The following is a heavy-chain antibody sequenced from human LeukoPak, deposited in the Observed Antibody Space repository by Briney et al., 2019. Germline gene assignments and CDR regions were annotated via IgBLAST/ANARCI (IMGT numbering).Heavy chain of an antibody. Sequence: GGSLRLSCAASGFTFSSFAMHWVRQAPGKGLEWVAFIRNDGSTTYYADSVKGRFTISRDNSKNTPYLQMDSLRAEDTAVYYCAKDEGTTRPDYFDYWGQGTLVTVSS. CDR1: GFTFSSFA. D-gene: IGHD6-6*01. V-gene: IGHV3-30*02. CDR3: AKDEGTTRPDYFDY. J-gene: IGHJ4*02. CDR2: IRNDGSTT.